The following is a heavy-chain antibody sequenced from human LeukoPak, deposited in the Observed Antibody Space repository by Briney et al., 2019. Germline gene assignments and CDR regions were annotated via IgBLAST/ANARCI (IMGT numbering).Heavy chain of an antibody. CDR1: GYTFTTYD. CDR2: MNPNSGNT. D-gene: IGHD1-14*01. J-gene: IGHJ5*02. Sequence: ASVKVSCKASGYTFTTYDINWVRQATGQGLEWMGWMNPNSGNTGYAQKFQGRVTMTRNTSISTAYMELSSLRSEETAVYYCVRAGRNVAPRGWFDPWGQGAPVTVSS. V-gene: IGHV1-8*01. CDR3: VRAGRNVAPRGWFDP.